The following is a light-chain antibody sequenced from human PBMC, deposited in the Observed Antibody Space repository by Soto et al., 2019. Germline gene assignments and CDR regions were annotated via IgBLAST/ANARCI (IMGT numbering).Light chain of an antibody. CDR2: LGS. CDR1: QSLLHSNGYNY. J-gene: IGKJ1*01. V-gene: IGKV2-28*01. Sequence: DIVMTQSPLSLPVTPGEPASISCRSSQSLLHSNGYNYLDWYLQKPGQSPQLLIYLGSNRASGVPARFSGSGSGPDFTLKISRVEAEYVGFYYCMQALQTPTFGQGTKVEIK. CDR3: MQALQTPT.